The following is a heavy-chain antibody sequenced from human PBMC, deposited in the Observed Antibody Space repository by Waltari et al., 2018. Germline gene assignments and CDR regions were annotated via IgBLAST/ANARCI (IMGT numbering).Heavy chain of an antibody. CDR1: GGSISSHS. V-gene: IGHV4-59*11. Sequence: QVQLQESGPGLVKPSETLSLTCTVSGGSISSHSWTWIRQPPGKGLEWIGYIYYSGSTNYNPSLKSRVTISVDTSKNQFSLKLSSVTAADTAVYYCARDRRAFFFDYWGQGTLVTVSS. CDR2: IYYSGST. D-gene: IGHD3-3*02. J-gene: IGHJ4*02. CDR3: ARDRRAFFFDY.